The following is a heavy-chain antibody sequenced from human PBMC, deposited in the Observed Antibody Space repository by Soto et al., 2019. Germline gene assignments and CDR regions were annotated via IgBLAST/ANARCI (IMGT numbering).Heavy chain of an antibody. Sequence: QVQLVQSGAEVEKPGSSVKVSCKASGGTFSSLAISWVRQAPGQGLEWMGGLVPVFGTANYAQKFQDRVTITADKSTSTSYMELSSLRSEDTAVYYCARSPGVLDYWGQGTLVTVSS. V-gene: IGHV1-69*06. CDR3: ARSPGVLDY. J-gene: IGHJ4*02. D-gene: IGHD3-10*01. CDR1: GGTFSSLA. CDR2: LVPVFGTA.